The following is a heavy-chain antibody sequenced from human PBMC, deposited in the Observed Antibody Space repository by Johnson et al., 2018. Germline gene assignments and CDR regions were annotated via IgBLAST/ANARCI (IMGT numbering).Heavy chain of an antibody. V-gene: IGHV3-13*01. D-gene: IGHD4-17*01. CDR2: IGTAGDT. Sequence: VQLVQSGGGLVQPGGSLRLSCAASGFTFSSYDMHWVRQVTGKGRKWVSAIGTAGDTYFPGSVKGRFPISRENAKNSLYLQMNSLRAGDTAVYYCARGKGTTVTTNCAFDIWGQGTMVTVSS. CDR3: ARGKGTTVTTNCAFDI. J-gene: IGHJ3*02. CDR1: GFTFSSYD.